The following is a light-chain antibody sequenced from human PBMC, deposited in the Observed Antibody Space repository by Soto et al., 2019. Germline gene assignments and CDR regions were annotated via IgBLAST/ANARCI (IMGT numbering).Light chain of an antibody. Sequence: EIVLTQSPGTMSVPPCERAILSNRASQSVSTNVAWYQQKPGQAPRLLIYGASSRATGIPDRFSGSGSGTDFTLTISRLEPEDFAVYYCQQYGSSSWTFGQGTKVDIK. J-gene: IGKJ1*01. CDR3: QQYGSSSWT. CDR1: QSVSTN. V-gene: IGKV3-20*01. CDR2: GAS.